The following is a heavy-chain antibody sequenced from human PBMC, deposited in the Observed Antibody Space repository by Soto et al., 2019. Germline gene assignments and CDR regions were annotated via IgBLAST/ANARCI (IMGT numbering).Heavy chain of an antibody. CDR3: ARTDYGGNSIYFDY. D-gene: IGHD4-17*01. Sequence: SETLSLTCTVSSGSISSGDYSWSWIRQSPGKDLEWIGFIHDIGNTYYNPSLKSRVTISVDTSKNQFSLKLTSVTVADTAVYYCARTDYGGNSIYFDYWGQGALVTVSS. CDR2: IHDIGNT. V-gene: IGHV4-30-4*01. J-gene: IGHJ4*02. CDR1: SGSISSGDYS.